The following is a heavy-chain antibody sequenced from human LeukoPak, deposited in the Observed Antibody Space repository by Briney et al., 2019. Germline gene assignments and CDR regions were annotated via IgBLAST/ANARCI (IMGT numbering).Heavy chain of an antibody. CDR3: ARPPGDY. CDR2: ISSSSSTI. D-gene: IGHD7-27*01. CDR1: GFTFSSYS. V-gene: IGHV3-48*01. Sequence: GGSLRLSCAASGFTFSSYSMNWVRQAPGKGLECVSYISSSSSTIYYADSVKGRFTISRDNAKNSLYLQMNGLRAEDTAVYYCARPPGDYWGQGTLVTVSS. J-gene: IGHJ4*02.